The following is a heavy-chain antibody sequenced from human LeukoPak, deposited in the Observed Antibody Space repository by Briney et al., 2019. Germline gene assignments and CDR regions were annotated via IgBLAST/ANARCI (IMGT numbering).Heavy chain of an antibody. V-gene: IGHV1-18*04. CDR1: GYTFTNYY. CDR3: ARDEARYSSGYYPNWFDP. CDR2: ISGYNGYT. J-gene: IGHJ5*02. Sequence: ASVKVSCKASGYTFTNYYMNWVRQAPGQGLEWMGWISGYNGYTHYANSHQGRVTMTTDTSTSTAYMELRSLRSDDTAVYYCARDEARYSSGYYPNWFDPWGQGTLVTVSS. D-gene: IGHD3-22*01.